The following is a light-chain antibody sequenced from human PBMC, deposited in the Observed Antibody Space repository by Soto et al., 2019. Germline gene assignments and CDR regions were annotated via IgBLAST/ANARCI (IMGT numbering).Light chain of an antibody. CDR3: QQYYSTPYT. Sequence: DIVMTQSPDSLAVSLGERATINCKSSQSVLYSSNNKNYLAWYQQKTGQPPKLLIYWASTRDSGVPDRFSGSGSATDFTLTVSSLQAEDVAVYYCQQYYSTPYTFGQGTKLEIK. CDR2: WAS. V-gene: IGKV4-1*01. J-gene: IGKJ2*01. CDR1: QSVLYSSNNKNY.